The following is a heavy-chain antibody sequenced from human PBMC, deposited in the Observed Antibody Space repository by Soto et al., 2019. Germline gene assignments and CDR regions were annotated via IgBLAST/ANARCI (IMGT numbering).Heavy chain of an antibody. J-gene: IGHJ6*02. CDR2: IWYDGSNK. Sequence: GGSLRLSCAASGFTFSSYGMHWVRQAPGKGLEWVAVIWYDGSNKYYADSVKGRFTISRDNSKNTLYLQMNSLRAEDTAVYYCAREQIAARPVYYYGMDVWGQGTTVTVSS. V-gene: IGHV3-33*01. CDR1: GFTFSSYG. D-gene: IGHD6-6*01. CDR3: AREQIAARPVYYYGMDV.